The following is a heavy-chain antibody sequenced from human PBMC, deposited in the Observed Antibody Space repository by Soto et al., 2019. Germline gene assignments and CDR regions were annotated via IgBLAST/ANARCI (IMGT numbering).Heavy chain of an antibody. Sequence: GESLKISCKGSGYSFTSYWIGWVRQMPGKGLEWMGIIYPGDSDTRYSPSFQGQVTISRDNTKNSMFLQMNSLRAEDTAVYYCARDQQQLAKNYDGMDVWGQGTTVTVSS. D-gene: IGHD6-13*01. V-gene: IGHV5-51*01. CDR2: IYPGDSDT. CDR3: ARDQQQLAKNYDGMDV. J-gene: IGHJ6*02. CDR1: GYSFTSYW.